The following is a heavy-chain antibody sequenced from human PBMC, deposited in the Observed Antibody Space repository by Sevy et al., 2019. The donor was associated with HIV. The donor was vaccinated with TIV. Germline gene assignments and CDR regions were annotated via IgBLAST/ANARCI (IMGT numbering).Heavy chain of an antibody. J-gene: IGHJ4*02. Sequence: GGSLRLSCTASGFTFSSHAMNWVRQAPGKGLEWVSDISGTGGSTYYADSVKGRFIISRDNSKNTLYLQMNSLRAEDTAIYYCAKAPFTMLRGPYYSDYWGQGTLVTVSS. CDR1: GFTFSSHA. CDR3: AKAPFTMLRGPYYSDY. D-gene: IGHD3-10*01. V-gene: IGHV3-23*01. CDR2: ISGTGGST.